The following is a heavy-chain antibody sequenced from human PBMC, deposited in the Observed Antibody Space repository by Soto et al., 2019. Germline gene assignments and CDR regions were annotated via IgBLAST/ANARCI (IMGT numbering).Heavy chain of an antibody. Sequence: GGSLRLSCAASGFTFSSYGMHWVRQAPGKGLEWVAVISYDGSNKYYADSVKGRFTISRDNSKNTLYLQMNSLRAEDTAVYYCAKDRQWNAYYYYGMDVWGQGTTVTVSS. V-gene: IGHV3-30*18. J-gene: IGHJ6*02. D-gene: IGHD1-1*01. CDR2: ISYDGSNK. CDR1: GFTFSSYG. CDR3: AKDRQWNAYYYYGMDV.